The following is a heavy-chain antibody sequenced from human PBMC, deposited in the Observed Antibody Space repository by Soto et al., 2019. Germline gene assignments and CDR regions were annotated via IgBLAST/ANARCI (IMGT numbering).Heavy chain of an antibody. V-gene: IGHV5-10-1*01. D-gene: IGHD3-16*01. CDR2: IDPSDSYT. J-gene: IGHJ6*02. CDR3: ARPGREWGSITCYNGMEV. CDR1: GYSLASYW. Sequence: GESPKISCEGSGYSLASYWIFWVRQMPGKGLEKMGRIDPSDSYTTYSPSFQGHVTISADQTITTTYLQWSSLKASDTAMYYCARPGREWGSITCYNGMEVWVQGTTLTVSS.